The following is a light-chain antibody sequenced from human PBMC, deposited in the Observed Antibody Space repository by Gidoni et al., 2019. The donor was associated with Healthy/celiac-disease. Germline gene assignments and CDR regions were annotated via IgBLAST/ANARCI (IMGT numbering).Light chain of an antibody. J-gene: IGKJ5*01. V-gene: IGKV3-20*01. CDR3: QQYGSSPIT. CDR2: GAS. Sequence: IVLTQSPGTLSLSPGERATLSCRASQSVSSSYLAWYQQKPGQAPRLLIYGASSRATGIPDRFSGSGSGTDFTLTISILEPEDFAVYYCQQYGSSPITFXXXTRLEIK. CDR1: QSVSSSY.